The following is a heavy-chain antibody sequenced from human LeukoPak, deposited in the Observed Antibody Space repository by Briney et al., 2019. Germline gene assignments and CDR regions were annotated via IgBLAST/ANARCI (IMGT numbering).Heavy chain of an antibody. V-gene: IGHV4-34*01. J-gene: IGHJ5*02. CDR1: GGSFSNYY. D-gene: IGHD2-15*01. Sequence: PSETLSLTCAVYGGSFSNYYWSWLRQSPGRGLEWIGEINQSGRTNFNPSLKSRVTMSVDTSKNEFSLKLRSVTAADTAVYYCARRQVGLRRDLWFDPWGQGTLVTVSS. CDR3: ARRQVGLRRDLWFDP. CDR2: INQSGRT.